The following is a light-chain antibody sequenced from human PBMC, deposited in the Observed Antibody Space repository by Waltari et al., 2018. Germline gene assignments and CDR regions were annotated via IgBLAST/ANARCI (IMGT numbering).Light chain of an antibody. CDR1: QLVSSN. Sequence: EIVMTQSPATLSVSPGERATLPCRASQLVSSNLASYQQKPGQAPRLLIYGASTRATGIPARFSGSGSGTEFTLTISSMQSEDFAVYYCQQYNNWPPYTFGQGTKLEIK. CDR2: GAS. V-gene: IGKV3-15*01. CDR3: QQYNNWPPYT. J-gene: IGKJ2*01.